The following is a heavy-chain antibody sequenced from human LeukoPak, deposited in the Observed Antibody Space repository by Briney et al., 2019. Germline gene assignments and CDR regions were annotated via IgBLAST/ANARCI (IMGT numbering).Heavy chain of an antibody. J-gene: IGHJ3*02. CDR3: AKSRSVADAFDI. D-gene: IGHD6-19*01. V-gene: IGHV3-23*01. CDR1: GFTFSSYA. CDR2: ISGSGYDT. Sequence: PGGSLRLSCAASGFTFSSYAMSWVRQAPGKGLEGVSAISGSGYDTYHADSVKGRFTISRDSSKNTLYLQMNGLRAEDTAVYHCAKSRSVADAFDIWGHGTMVTVSS.